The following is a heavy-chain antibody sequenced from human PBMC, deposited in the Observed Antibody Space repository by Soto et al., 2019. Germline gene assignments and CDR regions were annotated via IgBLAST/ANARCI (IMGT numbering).Heavy chain of an antibody. CDR3: ARPTYGEGMDV. V-gene: IGHV4-39*01. CDR1: GGSISSSSYY. Sequence: SETLSLTCTVSGGSISSSSYYWGWIRQPPGKGLEWIGSIYYSASTYYNPSLKSRVTISVDTSKNQFSLKLSSVTAADTAVYYCARPTYGEGMDVWGQGTTVTVSS. D-gene: IGHD4-17*01. J-gene: IGHJ6*02. CDR2: IYYSAST.